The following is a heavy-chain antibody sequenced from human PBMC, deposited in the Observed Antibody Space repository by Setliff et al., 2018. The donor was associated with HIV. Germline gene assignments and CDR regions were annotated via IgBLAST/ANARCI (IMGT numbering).Heavy chain of an antibody. CDR2: VRSNGLDK. V-gene: IGHV3-33*06. CDR3: AQDRYCDGGSCNSGNAFDM. Sequence: GGSLRLSCAASGFSFSIYAMHWVRQAPGKGLEWVAVVRSNGLDKYYADSVRGRFTISRDNSENTLYLQMDSLTDDDTAVYYCAQDRYCDGGSCNSGNAFDMWGQGTMVTVSS. CDR1: GFSFSIYA. J-gene: IGHJ3*02. D-gene: IGHD2-15*01.